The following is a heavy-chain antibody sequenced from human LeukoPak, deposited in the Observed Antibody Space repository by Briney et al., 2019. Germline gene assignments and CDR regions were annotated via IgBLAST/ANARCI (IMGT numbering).Heavy chain of an antibody. Sequence: SETLSLTCTVSGGSISSYYWSWIRQPAGKGLEWIGRMYTSGSTNYNPSLKSRVIMSVDTSKNQFSLKLSSVTAADTAVYYCARQFGGYNLYYFDYWGQGTLVTVSS. V-gene: IGHV4-4*07. CDR1: GGSISSYY. D-gene: IGHD5-24*01. CDR2: MYTSGST. CDR3: ARQFGGYNLYYFDY. J-gene: IGHJ4*02.